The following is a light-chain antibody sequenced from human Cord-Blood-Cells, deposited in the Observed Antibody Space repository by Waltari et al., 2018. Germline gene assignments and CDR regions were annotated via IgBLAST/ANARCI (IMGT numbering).Light chain of an antibody. Sequence: DIVMTHSPDSLAVSLGERATINCKSSQSVLSSSNNKNYLAWYQQKPGHPPRLLICWTSTRESGVPDRFSGSWSGTDFTLTISSLQAEDVAVYYCQQYYSTPFTFGPGTKVDIK. J-gene: IGKJ3*01. V-gene: IGKV4-1*01. CDR2: WTS. CDR1: QSVLSSSNNKNY. CDR3: QQYYSTPFT.